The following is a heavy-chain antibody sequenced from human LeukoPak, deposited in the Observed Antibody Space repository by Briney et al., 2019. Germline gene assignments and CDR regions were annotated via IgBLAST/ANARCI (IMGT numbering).Heavy chain of an antibody. CDR1: GYSFTSYW. D-gene: IGHD2-2*01. CDR3: ARHVSVVPAAPNYYYYYMDV. Sequence: GESLKISCKGSGYSFTSYWIGWVRQRPGKGVEWVGIIYPGDSDTRYSPSFQGQVTISADKSISTAYLQWSSLKASDTAMYYCARHVSVVPAAPNYYYYYMDVWGKGTTVTVSS. V-gene: IGHV5-51*01. CDR2: IYPGDSDT. J-gene: IGHJ6*03.